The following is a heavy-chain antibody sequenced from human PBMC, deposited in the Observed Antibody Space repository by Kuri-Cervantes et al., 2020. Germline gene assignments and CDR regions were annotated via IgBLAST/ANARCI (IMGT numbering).Heavy chain of an antibody. CDR1: GGSISSYY. V-gene: IGHV4-59*01. CDR2: IYYSGST. D-gene: IGHD6-19*01. J-gene: IGHJ4*02. Sequence: SETLSLTCTVSGGSISSYYWSWIRQPPGKGLEWIGYIYYSGSTNYNPSLKSRVTISVDTSKNQFSLKLSSVTAADTAVYYLARGLYSSGWYWGSFDYWGQGTLVTVSS. CDR3: ARGLYSSGWYWGSFDY.